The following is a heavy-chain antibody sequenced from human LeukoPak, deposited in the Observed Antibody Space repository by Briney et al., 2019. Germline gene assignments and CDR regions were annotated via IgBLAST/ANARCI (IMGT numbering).Heavy chain of an antibody. Sequence: GGSLRLSCAASGFTLSSYAMHWVRQAPGKGLEWVAVISYDGSNKYYADSVKGRFTISRDNSKNTLYLQMNSLRAEDTAVYYCAREGNIVLVNWFDPWGQGTLVTVSS. CDR1: GFTLSSYA. CDR2: ISYDGSNK. V-gene: IGHV3-30*04. D-gene: IGHD2/OR15-2a*01. J-gene: IGHJ5*02. CDR3: AREGNIVLVNWFDP.